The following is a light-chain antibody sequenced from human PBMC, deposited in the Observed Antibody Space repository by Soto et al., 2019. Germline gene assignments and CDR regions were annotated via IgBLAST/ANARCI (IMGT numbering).Light chain of an antibody. Sequence: QSALTQPPSASGSPGQSVTISCTGTSSDVGGYNYVSWYQQHPGKAPKLMIYDVTKRPSGVPDRFSGSKSGNTASLTVSGLQAEEEAAYYCGSSEGSNNWGVFGGGTKLTGL. CDR3: GSSEGSNNWGV. CDR2: DVT. J-gene: IGLJ2*01. CDR1: SSDVGGYNY. V-gene: IGLV2-8*01.